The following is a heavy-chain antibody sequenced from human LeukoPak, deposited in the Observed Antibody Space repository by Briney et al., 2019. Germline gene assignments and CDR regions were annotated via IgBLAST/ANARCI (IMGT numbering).Heavy chain of an antibody. Sequence: PGGSLRLSCAASGFTFSSYAMHWVRQAPGKGLEWVSSISSSSSYIYYADSVKGRFTISRDNAKNSLYLQMNSLRAEDTAVYYCARDTAMVTGFDYWGQGTLVTVSS. CDR2: ISSSSSYI. J-gene: IGHJ4*02. D-gene: IGHD5-18*01. V-gene: IGHV3-21*01. CDR1: GFTFSSYA. CDR3: ARDTAMVTGFDY.